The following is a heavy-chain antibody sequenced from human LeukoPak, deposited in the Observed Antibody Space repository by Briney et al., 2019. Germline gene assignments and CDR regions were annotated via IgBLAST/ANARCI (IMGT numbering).Heavy chain of an antibody. CDR2: FYHGGST. CDR3: ARVTGYMTEDYFDY. D-gene: IGHD6-13*01. CDR1: GYSISTGYY. Sequence: SETLSLTCTVSGYSISTGYYWGWIRQPPGKGLEWIGTFYHGGSTYYNPSLKSRVTISVDTSKNQFSLRLSSVTAADTAVYYCARVTGYMTEDYFDYWGQGTLITVSS. V-gene: IGHV4-38-2*02. J-gene: IGHJ4*02.